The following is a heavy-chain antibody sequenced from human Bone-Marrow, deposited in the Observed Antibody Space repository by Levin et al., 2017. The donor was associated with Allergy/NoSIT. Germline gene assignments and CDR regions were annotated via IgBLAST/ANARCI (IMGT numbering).Heavy chain of an antibody. V-gene: IGHV3-23*01. CDR2: ISGSGGST. CDR3: AKSGGWGYLDY. Sequence: GESLKISCAASGFTFSSYAMSWVRQAPGKGLEWVSAISGSGGSTYYADSVKGRFTISRDNSKNTLYLQMNSLRAEDTAVYYCAKSGGWGYLDYWGQGTLVTVSS. J-gene: IGHJ4*02. D-gene: IGHD6-19*01. CDR1: GFTFSSYA.